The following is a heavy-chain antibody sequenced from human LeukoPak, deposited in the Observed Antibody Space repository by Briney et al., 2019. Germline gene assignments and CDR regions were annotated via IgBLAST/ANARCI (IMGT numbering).Heavy chain of an antibody. V-gene: IGHV3-23*01. CDR1: GSTFSGYA. Sequence: PGGSLRLSCAASGSTFSGYAMSWVRQAPGKGLEWISVISGSGGSPNYADSVKGRFTISRDNSKNTLYLQMNSLRAEDTALYYCAKDLGLLRYFDWPPVSNYGMDVWGQGTTVTVSS. D-gene: IGHD3-9*01. CDR3: AKDLGLLRYFDWPPVSNYGMDV. J-gene: IGHJ6*02. CDR2: ISGSGGSP.